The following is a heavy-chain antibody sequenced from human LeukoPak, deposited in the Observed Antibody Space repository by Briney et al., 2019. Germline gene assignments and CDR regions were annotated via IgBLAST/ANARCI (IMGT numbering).Heavy chain of an antibody. V-gene: IGHV3-7*01. CDR2: IKQDGREK. CDR1: GFTFSNYW. J-gene: IGHJ4*02. D-gene: IGHD6-13*01. CDR3: ARDGAAAGGFTFDY. Sequence: GGSLRLSCAASGFTFSNYWMSWVRQAPGKGLEWVANIKQDGREKYYVDSVKGRFTISRDNARNSLSLQMNSLRADDTAVYYCARDGAAAGGFTFDYWGQGTLVIVSS.